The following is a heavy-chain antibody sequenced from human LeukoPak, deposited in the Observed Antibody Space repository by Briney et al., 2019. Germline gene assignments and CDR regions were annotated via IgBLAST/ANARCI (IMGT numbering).Heavy chain of an antibody. Sequence: SVKVSCKASGGTFSSYAISWVRQAPGQGLEWMGRIIPILGIPNYAQKFQGRVTITADKSTTTAYMELSSLRSEDTAVYYCARVSYYDSSGYPEHFHHWGQGTLVTVSS. CDR2: IIPILGIP. CDR1: GGTFSSYA. J-gene: IGHJ1*01. V-gene: IGHV1-69*04. CDR3: ARVSYYDSSGYPEHFHH. D-gene: IGHD3-22*01.